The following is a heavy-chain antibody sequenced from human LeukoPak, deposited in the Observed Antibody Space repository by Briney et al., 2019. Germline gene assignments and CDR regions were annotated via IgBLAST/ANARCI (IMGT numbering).Heavy chain of an antibody. J-gene: IGHJ4*02. D-gene: IGHD1-26*01. CDR1: GFTFSSYW. CDR3: ASQTVVGATDY. CDR2: IKSDGSST. Sequence: GGSLRLSCAASGFTFSSYWMHWVRQAPGRGLVWVSRIKSDGSSTSYADSVQGRFTISRDNAKNTLYLQMNSLRAEDTAVYYCASQTVVGATDYWGQGTLVTVSS. V-gene: IGHV3-74*01.